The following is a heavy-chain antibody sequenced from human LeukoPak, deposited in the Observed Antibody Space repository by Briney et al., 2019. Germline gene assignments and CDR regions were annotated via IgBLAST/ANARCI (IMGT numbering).Heavy chain of an antibody. Sequence: ASVKVSCKASGYTFTSYGISWVRQAPGQGLEWMGWISAYNGNTNYAQKLQGRVTMTTDTSTSTAYMELRSVRSDNTAVHYCARNPLRPDYDYVWGSYRQEYYFDYWGQGTLVTVSS. J-gene: IGHJ4*02. CDR2: ISAYNGNT. CDR1: GYTFTSYG. CDR3: ARNPLRPDYDYVWGSYRQEYYFDY. D-gene: IGHD3-16*02. V-gene: IGHV1-18*04.